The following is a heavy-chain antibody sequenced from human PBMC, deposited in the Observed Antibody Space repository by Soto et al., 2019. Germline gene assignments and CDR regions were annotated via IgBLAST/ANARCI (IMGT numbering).Heavy chain of an antibody. V-gene: IGHV3-74*01. D-gene: IGHD3-10*01. CDR2: INSDGSDT. CDR1: GFTFSSYW. J-gene: IGHJ4*02. CDR3: AIEGQLWFLDY. Sequence: EVQLVESGGGLVQPGGSLRLSCAASGFTFSSYWMHWVRQAPGKGLVCVSRINSDGSDTRYADSVKGRCTISRDNAKNLLYLEMNSLRAEDTAVYYCAIEGQLWFLDYWGQGTLVTVSS.